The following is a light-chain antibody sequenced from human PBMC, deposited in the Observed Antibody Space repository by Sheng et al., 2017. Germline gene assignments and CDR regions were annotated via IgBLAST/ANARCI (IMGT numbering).Light chain of an antibody. CDR1: SSKIGSTY. J-gene: IGLJ3*02. V-gene: IGLV1-47*01. CDR3: AAWDDSLRGVL. CDR2: RNN. Sequence: QSVLTQPPSASGTPGQRVTISCSGSSSKIGSTYVYWYQQLPGTAPRLLISRNNQRRSGVPDRFSGSKSGTSASLAISGLRSEDDANYYCAAWDDSLRGVLFGGGTKLTVL.